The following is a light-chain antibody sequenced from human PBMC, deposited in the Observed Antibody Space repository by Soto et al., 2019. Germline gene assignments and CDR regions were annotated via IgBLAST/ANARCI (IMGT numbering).Light chain of an antibody. CDR2: DAS. Sequence: DIQMTQSPSTLSGSVGDRVTITCRASQTISSWLAWYQQKPGKAPKLLIYDASTRATGIPARFSGSGSGTEFTLTISSLQSEDFAVYSCQQYNNWPLTFGGGTKVEIK. V-gene: IGKV1-5*01. CDR1: QTISSW. CDR3: QQYNNWPLT. J-gene: IGKJ4*01.